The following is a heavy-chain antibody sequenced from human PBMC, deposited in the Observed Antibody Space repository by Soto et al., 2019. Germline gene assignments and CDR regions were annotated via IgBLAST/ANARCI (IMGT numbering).Heavy chain of an antibody. D-gene: IGHD3-10*01. V-gene: IGHV3-7*01. Sequence: EVQLVESGGGLVQPGGSLRLSCAASGFTFSSYWMSWVRQAPGKGLEWVANIKQDGSEKYYVDSVKGRFTISRDNAKNSLYLQMNSLRAEDTAVYYCARDMVSEFYYYYMDVWGKVTTVTVSS. CDR2: IKQDGSEK. J-gene: IGHJ6*03. CDR1: GFTFSSYW. CDR3: ARDMVSEFYYYYMDV.